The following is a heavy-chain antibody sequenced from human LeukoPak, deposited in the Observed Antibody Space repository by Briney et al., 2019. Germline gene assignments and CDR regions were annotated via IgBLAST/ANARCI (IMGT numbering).Heavy chain of an antibody. CDR1: GGTFSSYA. J-gene: IGHJ4*02. CDR3: ARAGSSGYYRN. D-gene: IGHD3-22*01. CDR2: IIPIFGTA. V-gene: IGHV1-69*05. Sequence: GASVKVSCKASGGTFSSYAISWVRQAPGQGLEWMGGIIPIFGTANYAQKFQGRVTMTRDTSTSTVYMELSSLRSEDTAVYYCARAGSSGYYRNWGQGTLVTVSS.